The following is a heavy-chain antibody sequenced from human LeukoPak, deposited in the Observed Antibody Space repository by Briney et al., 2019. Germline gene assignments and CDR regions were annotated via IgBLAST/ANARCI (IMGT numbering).Heavy chain of an antibody. J-gene: IGHJ6*02. V-gene: IGHV3-30*19. Sequence: PGRSLRLSCVAAGLTFNSYAMHWVSQAQGKGLEWVAIIWFDGGNKYYADSVKGRFTISRDNSKNTLYLQMNSLRAEDTAVYYCARDGGQNRYYDILTGYFTYYYNGMDVWGQGTTVTVSS. CDR3: ARDGGQNRYYDILTGYFTYYYNGMDV. D-gene: IGHD3-9*01. CDR1: GLTFNSYA. CDR2: IWFDGGNK.